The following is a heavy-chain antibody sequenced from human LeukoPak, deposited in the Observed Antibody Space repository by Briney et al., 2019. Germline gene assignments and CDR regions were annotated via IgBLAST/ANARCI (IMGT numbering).Heavy chain of an antibody. CDR3: ARDLEVQDYYYYGMDV. J-gene: IGHJ6*02. D-gene: IGHD1-1*01. V-gene: IGHV3-21*01. CDR2: ISSSSSYI. CDR1: GFTFSSYS. Sequence: PGGSLRLSCAASGFTFSSYSMNWVRQAPGKGLEWVSSISSSSSYIYYADSVKGRFTISRDNAKNTLYLQMNGLRAEDTAVYYCARDLEVQDYYYYGMDVWGQGTTVTVSS.